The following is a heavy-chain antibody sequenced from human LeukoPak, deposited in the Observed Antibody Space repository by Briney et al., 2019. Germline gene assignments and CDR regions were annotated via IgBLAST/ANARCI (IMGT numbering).Heavy chain of an antibody. CDR1: GFTFSSYA. Sequence: GGSLRLSCAASGFTFSSYAMSWVRQAPGKGLEWVSGISGSGDNTYYADSVKGRFTISRDNSKNTLFLQMNSLRAEDTAVYYCAKDGGLWVSAHWGDSWGRGTLVTVSS. D-gene: IGHD7-27*01. J-gene: IGHJ4*02. CDR2: ISGSGDNT. CDR3: AKDGGLWVSAHWGDS. V-gene: IGHV3-23*01.